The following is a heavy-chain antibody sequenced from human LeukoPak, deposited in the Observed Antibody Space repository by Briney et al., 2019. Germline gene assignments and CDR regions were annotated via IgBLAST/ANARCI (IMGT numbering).Heavy chain of an antibody. J-gene: IGHJ1*01. CDR2: INPNSGGT. V-gene: IGHV1-2*02. Sequence: ASVKVSCKASGYTFTGYYMHWVRQAPGQGLEWMGWINPNSGGTNYAQKFQGRATMTRDTSTSTVYMELSSLRSEDTAVYYCARGPLPYSSSWYVVEYFQHWGQGTLVTVSS. CDR3: ARGPLPYSSSWYVVEYFQH. D-gene: IGHD6-13*01. CDR1: GYTFTGYY.